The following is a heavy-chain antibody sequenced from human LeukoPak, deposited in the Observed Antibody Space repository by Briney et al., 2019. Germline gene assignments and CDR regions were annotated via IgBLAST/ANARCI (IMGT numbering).Heavy chain of an antibody. V-gene: IGHV3-11*04. Sequence: LSLTCTVSGGSISSYYWSWIRQPPGKGLEWLSYISTSSSTIYYADSVKGRFTTSRDNAKNSLYLQMNSLRAEDTAVYYCARDPTCDCWGQGTLVTVSS. CDR2: ISTSSSTI. CDR3: ARDPTCDC. J-gene: IGHJ4*02. CDR1: GGSISSYY.